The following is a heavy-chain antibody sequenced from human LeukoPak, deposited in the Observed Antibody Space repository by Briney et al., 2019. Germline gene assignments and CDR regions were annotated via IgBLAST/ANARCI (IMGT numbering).Heavy chain of an antibody. J-gene: IGHJ3*02. D-gene: IGHD1-26*01. Sequence: ASVKISCKVSRYTFTDYYMNWVKQAPGKWLEWMCLVDPENVETLYAETFKRRVTITAYTSTDTANMELSSLRSEDTGVYYCATLWELRTAAFDIWLQGTMVSVSS. CDR3: ATLWELRTAAFDI. CDR2: VDPENVET. CDR1: RYTFTDYY. V-gene: IGHV1-69-2*01.